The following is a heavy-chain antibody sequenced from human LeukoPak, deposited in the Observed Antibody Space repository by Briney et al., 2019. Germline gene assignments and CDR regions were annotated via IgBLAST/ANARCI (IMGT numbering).Heavy chain of an antibody. V-gene: IGHV3-21*04. J-gene: IGHJ4*02. D-gene: IGHD1-1*01. Sequence: GGSLRLSCAASGFTFSIYSMNWVRQAPGKGLEWVSSISTSSTYIDYADSMKGRFTISRDNSKNTLYLQINSLRVEDTAVYYCARDQLGAVLYFDYWGQGALVTVSS. CDR3: ARDQLGAVLYFDY. CDR2: ISTSSTYI. CDR1: GFTFSIYS.